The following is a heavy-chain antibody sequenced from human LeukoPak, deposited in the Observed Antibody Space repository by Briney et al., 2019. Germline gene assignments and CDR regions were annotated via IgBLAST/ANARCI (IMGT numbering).Heavy chain of an antibody. V-gene: IGHV1-18*01. J-gene: IGHJ4*02. CDR2: ISAYNGNT. CDR1: GDTLTELS. D-gene: IGHD6-13*01. CDR3: ASIAAAGYFDY. Sequence: ASVKVSCKVSGDTLTELSMHWVRQAPGQGLEWMGWISAYNGNTNYAQKLQGRVTMTTDTSTSTAYMELRSLRSDDTAVYYCASIAAAGYFDYWGQGTLVTVSS.